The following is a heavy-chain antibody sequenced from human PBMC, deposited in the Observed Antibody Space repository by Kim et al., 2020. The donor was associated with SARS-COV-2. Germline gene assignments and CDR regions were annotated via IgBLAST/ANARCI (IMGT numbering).Heavy chain of an antibody. D-gene: IGHD3-10*01. Sequence: GGSLRLSCAASGFTFSSYAMSWVRQAPGKGLEWVSAISGSGGSTYYADSVKGRFTISRDNSKNTLYLQMNSLRAEDTAVYYCATMAHVWFGELLFSDYWGQGTLVTDSS. CDR2: ISGSGGST. V-gene: IGHV3-23*01. CDR1: GFTFSSYA. J-gene: IGHJ4*02. CDR3: ATMAHVWFGELLFSDY.